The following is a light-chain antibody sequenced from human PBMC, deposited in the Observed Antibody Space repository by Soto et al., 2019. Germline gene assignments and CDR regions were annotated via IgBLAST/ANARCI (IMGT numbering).Light chain of an antibody. CDR2: EVS. CDR3: SSYAGANPVV. V-gene: IGLV2-8*01. CDR1: SSDVGGYNY. Sequence: QSVLTQPPSASGSPGQSVTISCTGMSSDVGGYNYVSWYQQHPGKAPKLMTYEVSKRPSGVPDRFSGSKSGNSASLTVSGLQAEDGADYYCSSYAGANPVVFGGGTKLTVL. J-gene: IGLJ2*01.